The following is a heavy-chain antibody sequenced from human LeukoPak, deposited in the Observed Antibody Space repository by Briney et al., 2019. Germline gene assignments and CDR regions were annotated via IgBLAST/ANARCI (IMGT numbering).Heavy chain of an antibody. D-gene: IGHD4/OR15-4a*01. V-gene: IGHV3-53*01. CDR3: ARRAGAYSYPYDY. Sequence: GGSLRLSCTVSGFTVSTNSMSWVRQAPGKGLEWVSFIYSDNTHYSDSVKGRFTISRDNSKNTLYLQMNSLRAEDTAVYYCARRAGAYSYPYDYWGQGTLVTVSS. J-gene: IGHJ4*02. CDR2: IYSDNT. CDR1: GFTVSTNS.